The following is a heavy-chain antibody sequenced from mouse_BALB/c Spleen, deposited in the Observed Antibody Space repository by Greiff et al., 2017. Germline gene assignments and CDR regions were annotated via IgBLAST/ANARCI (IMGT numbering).Heavy chain of an antibody. CDR3: ARVTG. J-gene: IGHJ4*01. CDR1: GFTFSDYY. V-gene: IGHV5-4*02. D-gene: IGHD4-1*01. Sequence: EVQRVESGGGLVKPGGSLKLSCAASGFTFSDYYMYWVRQTPEKRLEWVATISDGGSYTYYPDSVKGRFTISRDNAKNNLYLQMSSLKSEDTAMYYCARVTGWGQGTSVTVSS. CDR2: ISDGGSYT.